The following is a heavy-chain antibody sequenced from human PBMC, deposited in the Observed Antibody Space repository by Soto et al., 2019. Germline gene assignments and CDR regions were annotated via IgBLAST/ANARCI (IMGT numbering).Heavy chain of an antibody. V-gene: IGHV4-59*08. CDR3: ARRVDYVWGSYRYSPYFDY. J-gene: IGHJ4*02. Sequence: PSETLSLTCTVSGGSIRSYYWSWIRQPPGKGLEWIGYIYYSGSTNYNPSLKSRVTISVDTSKNQFSLKLSSVTAADTAVYYCARRVDYVWGSYRYSPYFDYWGQGTLVTVSS. CDR1: GGSIRSYY. CDR2: IYYSGST. D-gene: IGHD3-16*02.